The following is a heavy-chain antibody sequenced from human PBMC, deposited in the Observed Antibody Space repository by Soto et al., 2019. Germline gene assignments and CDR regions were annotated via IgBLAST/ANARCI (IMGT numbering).Heavy chain of an antibody. D-gene: IGHD3-3*01. V-gene: IGHV1-18*01. CDR1: GYTFTDYG. CDR2: ITAFNGNT. CDR3: ARISQSDFWSGYYYFFDY. Sequence: QVHLVQSGAEVEKPGASVKVSCKASGYTFTDYGISWVRQAPGQGLQWMGWITAFNGNTKYAQQFQGRVTMTTDTSTSTAYMELRCLEYDDTAVYYCARISQSDFWSGYYYFFDYWGQGTLVTVSS. J-gene: IGHJ4*02.